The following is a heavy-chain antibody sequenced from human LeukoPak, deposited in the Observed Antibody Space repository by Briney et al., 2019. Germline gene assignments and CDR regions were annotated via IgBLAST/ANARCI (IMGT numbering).Heavy chain of an antibody. V-gene: IGHV3-30*02. Sequence: GGSLRLSCAASGFTFSSYGMHWVRQAPGKGLEWVAFIRYDGSNKYYADSVKGRFTISRDNSKNTLHLQMNSLRAEDTAVYYCAKDLVRFLEFLLPRTDYWGQGTLVTVSS. CDR3: AKDLVRFLEFLLPRTDY. D-gene: IGHD3-3*01. CDR1: GFTFSSYG. J-gene: IGHJ4*02. CDR2: IRYDGSNK.